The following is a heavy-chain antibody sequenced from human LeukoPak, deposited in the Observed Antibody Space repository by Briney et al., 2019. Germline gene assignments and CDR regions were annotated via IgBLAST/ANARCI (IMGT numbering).Heavy chain of an antibody. D-gene: IGHD3-22*01. V-gene: IGHV3-74*01. J-gene: IGHJ4*02. Sequence: PGGSLRLSCAASGFTFSSYWMHWVRQAPGKGLVWVSRINSDGSSTSYADSVKGRFTISRDNSKNSLYLQMNSLRTEDTALYYCAKENPVTTTKDYWGQGTLVTVSS. CDR1: GFTFSSYW. CDR2: INSDGSST. CDR3: AKENPVTTTKDY.